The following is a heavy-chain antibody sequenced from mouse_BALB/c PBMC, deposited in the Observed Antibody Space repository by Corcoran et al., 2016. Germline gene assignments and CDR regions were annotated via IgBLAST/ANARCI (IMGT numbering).Heavy chain of an antibody. CDR1: GLNIKDNY. Sequence: EGQLQQSGAELVKPGASGKLSCTASGLNIKDNYRHWVKQRPEQCLEWIGRIDPANGNTKYDPKVQGKATITADTYSNTAYLQLSSLTSEDTAVYYCARCDWYGDVWGAGTTATVSS. J-gene: IGHJ1*01. CDR3: ARCDWYGDV. CDR2: IDPANGNT. V-gene: IGHV14-3*02.